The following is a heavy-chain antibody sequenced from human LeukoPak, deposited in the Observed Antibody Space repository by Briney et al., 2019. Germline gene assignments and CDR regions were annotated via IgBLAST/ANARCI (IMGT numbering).Heavy chain of an antibody. CDR1: GYTFSSYG. Sequence: ASVEVSCKASGYTFSSYGISWVRQAPGQGLEWMGWISAYNGKTNYAQKFQGRVTITRSTSLTTAYMELSSLRSGDTAVYYCASANFQHWGQGTLVTVSS. V-gene: IGHV1-18*01. CDR3: ASANFQH. CDR2: ISAYNGKT. J-gene: IGHJ1*01. D-gene: IGHD2-8*01.